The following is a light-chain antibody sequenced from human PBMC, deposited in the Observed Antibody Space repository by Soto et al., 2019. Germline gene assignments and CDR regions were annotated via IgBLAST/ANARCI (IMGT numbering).Light chain of an antibody. V-gene: IGLV1-44*01. CDR3: AAWDDSLKTMA. Sequence: QSVLIQPPSASGTPGQRVTISCSGSSSNIGSKTVNWYQQLPGMAPKLLIHSDNQRPSGVPDRLSGSKSGTSASQAISGLQSEDEADYYCAAWDDSLKTMAFGGGTKLTVL. CDR1: SSNIGSKT. J-gene: IGLJ2*01. CDR2: SDN.